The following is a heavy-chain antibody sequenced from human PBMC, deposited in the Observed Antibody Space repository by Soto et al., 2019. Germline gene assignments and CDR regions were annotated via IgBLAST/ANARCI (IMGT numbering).Heavy chain of an antibody. CDR2: LSHSGGT. D-gene: IGHD3-10*01. CDR3: ARGTRPDTRFGESIFDF. V-gene: IGHV4-31*03. Sequence: VQLQESGPGLVKASTTLSLTCTVSGASIGRGSYYWHWIRPHPGKGLEWIGWLSHSGGTYYNPSLRSRMTISVATSKDQFSLRLTSVTAADTALYYCARGTRPDTRFGESIFDFWGQGTLVTVSS. J-gene: IGHJ4*02. CDR1: GASIGRGSYY.